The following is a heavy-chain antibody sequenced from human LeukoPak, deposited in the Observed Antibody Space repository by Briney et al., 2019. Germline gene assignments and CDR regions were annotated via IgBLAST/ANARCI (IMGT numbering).Heavy chain of an antibody. CDR3: AKDGVVVVATSVYYYYYGTDV. CDR2: IIPIHNMT. Sequence: SVKVSCKASGGTFTSYTIRWVRQAPGQGLEWMGRIIPIHNMTDFAQNFQGRVTLTPDKSTSTAYMVLSTRRSEDTAVYYCAKDGVVVVATSVYYYYYGTDVWGQGTTVTASS. CDR1: GGTFTSYT. J-gene: IGHJ6*02. D-gene: IGHD2-2*01. V-gene: IGHV1-69*02.